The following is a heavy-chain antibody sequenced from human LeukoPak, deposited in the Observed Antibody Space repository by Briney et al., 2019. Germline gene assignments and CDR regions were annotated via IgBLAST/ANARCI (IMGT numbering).Heavy chain of an antibody. CDR2: ISGSGGST. D-gene: IGHD6-13*01. V-gene: IGHV3-23*01. CDR3: AKDSGIAAAGYYFDY. Sequence: GGCLRHSCAAPGFTSSSSAMSWVRPAPGKGLEWGSAISGSGGSTYYADSVKGRFTISRDNSKNTLYLQMNSLRAEDTAVYYCAKDSGIAAAGYYFDYWGQGTLVTVSS. J-gene: IGHJ4*02. CDR1: GFTSSSSA.